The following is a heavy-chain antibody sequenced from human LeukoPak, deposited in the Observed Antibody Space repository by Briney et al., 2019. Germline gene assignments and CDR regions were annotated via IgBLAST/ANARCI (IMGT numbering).Heavy chain of an antibody. Sequence: GESLKISCKGSGYSFTSYWIGWVRQMPGKGLEWMGIIYPGDSDTRYSPSFQGQVTISANKSISTAYLQWSSLKASDTAMYYCARTSGSRDCYYYYGMDVWGQGTTVTVSS. V-gene: IGHV5-51*01. CDR2: IYPGDSDT. D-gene: IGHD5-18*01. CDR3: ARTSGSRDCYYYYGMDV. CDR1: GYSFTSYW. J-gene: IGHJ6*02.